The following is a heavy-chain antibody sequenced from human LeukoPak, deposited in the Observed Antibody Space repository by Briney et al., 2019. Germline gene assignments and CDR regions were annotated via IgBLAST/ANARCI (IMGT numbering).Heavy chain of an antibody. CDR2: IYYSGST. J-gene: IGHJ3*02. CDR1: GGSISSYY. D-gene: IGHD2-15*01. CDR3: ARGEAKGPRVGAFDI. V-gene: IGHV4-59*08. Sequence: PSETLSLTCTVSGGSISSYYWSWIRQPPGKGLEWIGYIYYSGSTNYNPSLKSRVTISVDTSKNQFSLKLSSVTAADTAVYYCARGEAKGPRVGAFDIWGQGTMVTVSS.